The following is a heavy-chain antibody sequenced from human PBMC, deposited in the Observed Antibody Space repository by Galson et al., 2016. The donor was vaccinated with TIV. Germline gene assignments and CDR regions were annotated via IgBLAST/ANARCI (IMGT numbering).Heavy chain of an antibody. V-gene: IGHV7-4-1*01. Sequence: SVKVSCKASGYSFTSYAMNWMRQAPGQRPEWMGWIDTNPGNPTYAQKFTVRFVFSLDTSASTAYLQIWGLRPADTAVYYCTRDPAPRGQNDYWGQGTLVTVSS. CDR1: GYSFTSYA. D-gene: IGHD2-15*01. J-gene: IGHJ4*02. CDR2: IDTNPGNP. CDR3: TRDPAPRGQNDY.